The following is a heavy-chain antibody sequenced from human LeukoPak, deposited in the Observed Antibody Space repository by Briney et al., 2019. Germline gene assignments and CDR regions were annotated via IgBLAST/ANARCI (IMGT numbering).Heavy chain of an antibody. CDR3: ARDHTSSRLYYFDY. J-gene: IGHJ4*02. Sequence: ASVKVSCKASGYTFTDYYIHWVRQAPGQGLEWMGIVNPRGGSTTYAQKFQGRVAMTRDISTSTVYMELHSLRSEDTAVYYCARDHTSSRLYYFDYWGQGTLVTVSS. D-gene: IGHD6-13*01. V-gene: IGHV1-46*01. CDR1: GYTFTDYY. CDR2: VNPRGGST.